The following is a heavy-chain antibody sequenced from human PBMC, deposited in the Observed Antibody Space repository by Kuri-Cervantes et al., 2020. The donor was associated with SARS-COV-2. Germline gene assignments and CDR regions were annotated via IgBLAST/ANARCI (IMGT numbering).Heavy chain of an antibody. V-gene: IGHV1-69*06. CDR2: IIPIFGTA. J-gene: IGHJ4*02. CDR1: GGTLSSYA. D-gene: IGHD2-15*01. CDR3: ARDRGYCSGGSCYSEGVHFDY. Sequence: SVKVSCKASGGTLSSYAISWVRQAPGQGLEWMGGIIPIFGTANYAQKFQGRVTITADKSTSTAYMELSSLRSEDTAVYYCARDRGYCSGGSCYSEGVHFDYWGQGTLVTVSS.